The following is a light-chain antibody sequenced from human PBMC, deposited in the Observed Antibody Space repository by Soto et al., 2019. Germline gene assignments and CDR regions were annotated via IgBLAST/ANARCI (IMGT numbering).Light chain of an antibody. Sequence: DIQMTQSPSTLSASVGDRVTITCRASQTISNWLAWYQQKPGKAPKVLIYKASTLESGGPSRFSVSGSGTEFTLTISSLQPDDFATYYCQQYNSYPITFGGGTKVEI. CDR3: QQYNSYPIT. CDR2: KAS. CDR1: QTISNW. J-gene: IGKJ4*01. V-gene: IGKV1-5*03.